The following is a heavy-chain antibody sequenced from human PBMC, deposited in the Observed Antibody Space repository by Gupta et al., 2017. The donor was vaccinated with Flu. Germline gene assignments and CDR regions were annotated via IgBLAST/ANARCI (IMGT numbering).Heavy chain of an antibody. V-gene: IGHV3-23*01. CDR1: GFLFTTYG. J-gene: IGHJ4*02. Sequence: EVQLLESGGGLVQPVGSLRLSCAATGFLFTTYGMIWVRQAPGKGLEWVAGVSRSDGTTHYADSVRGRFTISTDDSQDTLYLQMNNLKAEDTAIYYCARRDIVVVVAAFDYWGPGTLVTVSS. CDR3: ARRDIVVVVAAFDY. CDR2: VSRSDGTT. D-gene: IGHD2-15*01.